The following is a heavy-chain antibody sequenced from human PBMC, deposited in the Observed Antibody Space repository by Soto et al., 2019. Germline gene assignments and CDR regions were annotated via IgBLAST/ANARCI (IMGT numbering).Heavy chain of an antibody. CDR2: IYYSGST. Sequence: SETLSLTCTVSGGSISSSNYYWGWIRQPPGKGLEWIGSIYYSGSTYYNPSLKSRVTISVDTSKNQFSLKLSSVTAADTAVYYCARGADSGWYGYWGQGTLVTVSS. CDR3: ARGADSGWYGY. D-gene: IGHD6-19*01. V-gene: IGHV4-39*01. J-gene: IGHJ4*02. CDR1: GGSISSSNYY.